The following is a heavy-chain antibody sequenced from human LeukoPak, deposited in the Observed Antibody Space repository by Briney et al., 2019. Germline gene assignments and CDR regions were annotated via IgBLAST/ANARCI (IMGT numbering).Heavy chain of an antibody. V-gene: IGHV4-61*02. D-gene: IGHD3-3*01. CDR1: GGSISSGSYY. Sequence: PSDTLSLTCTVSGGSISSGSYYWSWIRQHAGKGLEWIGRIYTSGSTNYNPSLKSRVTISVDTSKNQFSLKLSSVTAADTAVYYCARDRRYDFWSGYYPRYSYYYMDVWGKGTTVTVSS. J-gene: IGHJ6*03. CDR3: ARDRRYDFWSGYYPRYSYYYMDV. CDR2: IYTSGST.